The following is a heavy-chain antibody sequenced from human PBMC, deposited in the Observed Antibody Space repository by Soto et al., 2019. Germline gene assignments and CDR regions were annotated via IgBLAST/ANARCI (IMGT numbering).Heavy chain of an antibody. D-gene: IGHD6-6*01. V-gene: IGHV1-2*04. CDR1: GYTFTGYY. Sequence: QVQLVQSVAEVKKPGASVKVSCKASGYTFTGYYMHWVRQAPGQGLEWMGWINPNSGGTNYAQKIQGWVTMTRDTSISTAYMELSRLRSDDTAVYYCAREAARLVDYWGQGNLVTVSS. J-gene: IGHJ4*02. CDR2: INPNSGGT. CDR3: AREAARLVDY.